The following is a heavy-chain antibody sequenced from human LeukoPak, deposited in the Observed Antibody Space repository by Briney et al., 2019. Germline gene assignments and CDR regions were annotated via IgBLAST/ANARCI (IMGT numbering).Heavy chain of an antibody. D-gene: IGHD2-21*02. Sequence: SETLSLTCAVSGGSFSGYYWSWIRQPPGKGLEWIGEINHSGSTNYNTSLKSRVTISVDTSKNQFSLKLSSVTAADTAVYYCARGSGWVTATTGRSLDYWGQGTLVTVSS. CDR2: INHSGST. J-gene: IGHJ4*02. CDR3: ARGSGWVTATTGRSLDY. CDR1: GGSFSGYY. V-gene: IGHV4-34*01.